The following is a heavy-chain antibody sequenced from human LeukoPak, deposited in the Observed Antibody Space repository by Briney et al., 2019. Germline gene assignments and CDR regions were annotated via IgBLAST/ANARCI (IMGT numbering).Heavy chain of an antibody. Sequence: GGSLRLSCAASGFIFSSYWMAWVRQAPGKGLEWVANIKEDETAKYYVDSVRGRFTSSRGNAKNSLYLQMNSLRAEDTAVYYCARALEAGIFDIWGQGTLVTVSS. V-gene: IGHV3-7*01. CDR1: GFIFSSYW. J-gene: IGHJ3*02. D-gene: IGHD6-13*01. CDR2: IKEDETAK. CDR3: ARALEAGIFDI.